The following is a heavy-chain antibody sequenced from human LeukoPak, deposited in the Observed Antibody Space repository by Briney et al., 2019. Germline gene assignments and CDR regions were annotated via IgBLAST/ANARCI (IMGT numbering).Heavy chain of an antibody. CDR1: GFTFSSYS. CDR3: AREHAYYYDSSGHNWFDP. J-gene: IGHJ5*02. Sequence: GGSLRLSCAASGFTFSSYSMNWVRQAPGKGLEWVSSISSSSSYIYYADSVKGRFTISRDNAKNSLYLQMNSLRAEDTAVYYCAREHAYYYDSSGHNWFDPWGQGTLVTVSS. D-gene: IGHD3-22*01. V-gene: IGHV3-21*01. CDR2: ISSSSSYI.